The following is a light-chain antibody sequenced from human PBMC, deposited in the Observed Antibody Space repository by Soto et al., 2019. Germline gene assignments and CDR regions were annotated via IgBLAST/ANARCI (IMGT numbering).Light chain of an antibody. CDR1: QTISSW. CDR3: QHYNSYSEA. J-gene: IGKJ1*01. V-gene: IGKV1-5*03. Sequence: DIQMTQSPSTLSGSVGDRATITCRASQTISSWLAWYQQKPGKAPKLLIYKAPTLKSGVPSRFSGSGSGTEFTLTISSLQPDDFATYYCQHYNSYSEAFGQGTKVDI. CDR2: KAP.